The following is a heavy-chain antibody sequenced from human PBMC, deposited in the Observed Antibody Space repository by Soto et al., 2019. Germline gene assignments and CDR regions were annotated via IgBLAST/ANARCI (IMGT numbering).Heavy chain of an antibody. CDR3: AKRTRHYYYDSSGYLY. V-gene: IGHV3-23*01. CDR1: GFTFSSYA. CDR2: ISGSGGST. D-gene: IGHD3-22*01. J-gene: IGHJ4*02. Sequence: GGSLRLSCAAPGFTFSSYAMSWVRQAPWKGLEWVSAISGSGGSTYYADSVKGRFTISRDNSKNTLYLQMNSLRAEDTAVYYCAKRTRHYYYDSSGYLYWGQGTLVTVSS.